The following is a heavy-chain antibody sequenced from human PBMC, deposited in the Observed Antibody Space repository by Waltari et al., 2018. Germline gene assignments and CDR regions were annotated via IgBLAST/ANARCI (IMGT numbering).Heavy chain of an antibody. CDR2: IYYKGNT. CDR1: GFSISSTNW. Sequence: QAQLQESGPGLVKPSDTLSLTCAVSGFSISSTNWWVWIRQPPGKGLEWIGYIYYKGNTYYSPSLKSRVTMSGDTSKNQFSLKLASVTAVDTAMYYCAKKVDGRNWFDPWGQGTLVIVSS. J-gene: IGHJ5*02. D-gene: IGHD1-26*01. V-gene: IGHV4-28*07. CDR3: AKKVDGRNWFDP.